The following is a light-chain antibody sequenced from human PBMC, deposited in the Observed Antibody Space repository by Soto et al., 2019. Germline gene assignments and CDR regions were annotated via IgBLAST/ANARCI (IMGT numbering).Light chain of an antibody. CDR3: SSYAGSSIDVV. J-gene: IGLJ2*01. CDR2: EVN. CDR1: SSDVGGNVY. V-gene: IGLV2-8*01. Sequence: QSVLTQPPSASGSPGQSVTISCTGTSSDVGGNVYVSWYQQHPGRAPKLMIYEVNKRPSGVPDRFSGSKSGNTASLTVSGLQAEDEAVYYCSSYAGSSIDVVFGGGTQLTVL.